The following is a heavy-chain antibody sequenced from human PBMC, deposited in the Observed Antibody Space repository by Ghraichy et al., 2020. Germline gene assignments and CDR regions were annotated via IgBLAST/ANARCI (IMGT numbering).Heavy chain of an antibody. J-gene: IGHJ4*02. CDR3: ARGWWGCRETSCYLEY. D-gene: IGHD2-2*01. CDR2: IHHSGAT. Sequence: SETLSLTCVVSGGSVSGTNWWSWVRQSPGKGLEWIGEIHHSGATNYNPSLKSRATMFIDTSKNQFSLELTSVTVADTAVYYCARGWWGCRETSCYLEYWGQGSLVSVSS. CDR1: GGSVSGTNW. V-gene: IGHV4/OR15-8*01.